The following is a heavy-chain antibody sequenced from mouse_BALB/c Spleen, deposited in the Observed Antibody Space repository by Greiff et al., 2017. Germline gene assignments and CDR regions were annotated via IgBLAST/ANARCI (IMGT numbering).Heavy chain of an antibody. CDR2: INPYNDGT. Sequence: EVKLQQSGPELVKPGASVKMSCKASGYTFTSYVMHWVKQKPGQGLEWIGYINPYNDGTKYNEKFKGKATLTSDKSSSTAYMELSSLTSEDSAVYYCARENDYAWFAYWGQGTLVTVSA. D-gene: IGHD2-4*01. V-gene: IGHV1-14*01. CDR1: GYTFTSYV. CDR3: ARENDYAWFAY. J-gene: IGHJ3*01.